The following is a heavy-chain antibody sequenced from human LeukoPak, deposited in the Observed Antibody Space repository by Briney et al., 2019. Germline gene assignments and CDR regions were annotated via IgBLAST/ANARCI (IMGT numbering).Heavy chain of an antibody. J-gene: IGHJ4*02. CDR1: GYTFTSYG. Sequence: ASVKVSCKASGYTFTSYGISWVRQAPGQGLEWMGWINPNSGGTNYAQKFQGRVTMTEDTSTDTAYMELSSLRSEDTAVYYCATEKYYYGSGSYYPYFDYWGQGTLVTVSS. CDR3: ATEKYYYGSGSYYPYFDY. V-gene: IGHV1-18*01. D-gene: IGHD3-10*01. CDR2: INPNSGGT.